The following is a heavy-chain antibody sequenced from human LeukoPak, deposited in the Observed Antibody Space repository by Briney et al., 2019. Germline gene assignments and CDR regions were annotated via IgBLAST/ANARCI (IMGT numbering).Heavy chain of an antibody. Sequence: SVKVSCKASGGTFSSYAISWVRQAPGQGLEWMGGIIPIFGTANYAQKFQGRVTITADESTSTAYMELSSLRSEDTAVYYCAGARMPRAVDIVVVPAAPFDYWGQGTLVTVSS. CDR1: GGTFSSYA. V-gene: IGHV1-69*13. CDR2: IIPIFGTA. J-gene: IGHJ4*02. CDR3: AGARMPRAVDIVVVPAAPFDY. D-gene: IGHD2-2*03.